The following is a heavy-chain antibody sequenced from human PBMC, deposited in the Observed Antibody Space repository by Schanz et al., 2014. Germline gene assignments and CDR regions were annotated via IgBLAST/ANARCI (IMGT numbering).Heavy chain of an antibody. CDR3: ARGGGAAAST. CDR1: GFIFSSYA. CDR2: ISTGGGNT. Sequence: EVQLVESGGGLVQPGGSLTLSCAASGFIFSSYAMTWVRQAPGKGLEWVSAISTGGGNTYYTDSVKGRFTISRDNSKNTLYLQMNSLRAEDTAVYYCARGGGAAASTWGQGTLVTVSS. D-gene: IGHD6-13*01. V-gene: IGHV3-23*04. J-gene: IGHJ5*02.